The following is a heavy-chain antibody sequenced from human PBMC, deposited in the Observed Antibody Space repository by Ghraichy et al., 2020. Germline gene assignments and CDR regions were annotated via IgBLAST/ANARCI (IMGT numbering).Heavy chain of an antibody. CDR1: GGSISSYY. CDR3: ARPKGAFDI. V-gene: IGHV4-59*08. CDR2: IYYSGST. J-gene: IGHJ3*02. Sequence: SQTLSLTCTVSGGSISSYYWSWIRQPPGKGLEWIGYIYYSGSTNYNPSLKSRVTISVDTSKNQFSLKLSSVTAADTAVYYCARPKGAFDIWGQGTMVTVSS.